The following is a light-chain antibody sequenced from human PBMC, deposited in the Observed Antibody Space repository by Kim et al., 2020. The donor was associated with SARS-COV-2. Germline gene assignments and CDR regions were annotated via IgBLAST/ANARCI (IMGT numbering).Light chain of an antibody. Sequence: GQRGTISCSGSSSNVGSNYVNWYQQLPGTAPKVFIYNDNQRPSGVPDRFSGSRSGTSASLAISGLQSEDEADYYCATWDVTLNGWVFGGGTKLTVL. CDR1: SSNVGSNY. V-gene: IGLV1-44*01. CDR2: NDN. J-gene: IGLJ3*02. CDR3: ATWDVTLNGWV.